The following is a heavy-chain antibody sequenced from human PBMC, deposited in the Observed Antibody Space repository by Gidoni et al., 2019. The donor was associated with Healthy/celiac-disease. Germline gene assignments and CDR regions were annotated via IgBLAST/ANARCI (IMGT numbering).Heavy chain of an antibody. J-gene: IGHJ3*02. Sequence: QLQLQESGPGLVKPSETLSLTCPFPGGSVSRGSYYWRWIRQPPGKGLEWIGDIYCSGSTNYNPSLKSRVTISVDTSKNQFSLKLSSVTAADTAVYYCARDARYYYDSSGYPGRAFDIWGQGTMVTVSS. CDR3: ARDARYYYDSSGYPGRAFDI. V-gene: IGHV4-61*01. CDR2: IYCSGST. D-gene: IGHD3-22*01. CDR1: GGSVSRGSYY.